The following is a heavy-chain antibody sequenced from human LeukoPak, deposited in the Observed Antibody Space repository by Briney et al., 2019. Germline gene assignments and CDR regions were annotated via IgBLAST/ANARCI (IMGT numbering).Heavy chain of an antibody. D-gene: IGHD4-17*01. Sequence: PSETLSLTCTVSGDSMNYYYWSWIRQPPGKGLEWIGYIYYSGNTNYNPSLKSRVTISIDTSKNQFSLKLTSVTAADTAVYYCARDYGDYGYFDYWGQGTLVTVSS. CDR3: ARDYGDYGYFDY. J-gene: IGHJ4*02. CDR1: GDSMNYYY. V-gene: IGHV4-59*01. CDR2: IYYSGNT.